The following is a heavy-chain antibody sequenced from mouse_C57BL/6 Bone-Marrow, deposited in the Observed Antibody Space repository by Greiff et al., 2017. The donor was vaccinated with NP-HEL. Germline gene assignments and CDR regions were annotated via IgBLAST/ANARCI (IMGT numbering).Heavy chain of an antibody. CDR1: GFSLTSYA. Sequence: VQLQESGPGLVAPSQSLSITCTVSGFSLTSYAISWVRQPPGKGLEWLGVIWTGGGTNYNSALKSRLSISKDNSKSQVFLKMNSLQTDDTARYYCARNGDYDGSSFYWYFDVWGTGTTVTVSS. CDR3: ARNGDYDGSSFYWYFDV. V-gene: IGHV2-9-1*01. CDR2: IWTGGGT. D-gene: IGHD1-1*01. J-gene: IGHJ1*03.